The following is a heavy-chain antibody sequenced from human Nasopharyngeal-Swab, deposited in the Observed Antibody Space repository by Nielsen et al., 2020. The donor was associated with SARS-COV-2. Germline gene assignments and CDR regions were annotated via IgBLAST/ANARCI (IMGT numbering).Heavy chain of an antibody. CDR1: GFTFRSYD. CDR3: VKGPPAVIHYFDY. CDR2: ISGSGEST. V-gene: IGHV3-23*01. Sequence: GESLKISCAAPGFTFRSYDMSWVRQAPGKGLEWVSGISGSGESTHYADSVKGRFTISRDNSKNTLYLQMNSLRAEDTAVYYCVKGPPAVIHYFDYWGQGTLVTVSS. D-gene: IGHD2-21*01. J-gene: IGHJ4*02.